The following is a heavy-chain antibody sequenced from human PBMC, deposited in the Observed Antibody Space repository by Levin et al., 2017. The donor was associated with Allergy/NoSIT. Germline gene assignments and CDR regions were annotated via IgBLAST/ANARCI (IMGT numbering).Heavy chain of an antibody. CDR3: ARGQRLRFPNRYFDS. Sequence: PSETLSLTCAVSGGSFSAYYWSWFRQSPGKGLDYLGEIYHDGRTIYNPSLKSRIAISQETSRSQFSLTLKSVSPADTAVYYCARGQRLRFPNRYFDSWGPGTRVTVTS. CDR1: GGSFSAYY. V-gene: IGHV4-34*01. J-gene: IGHJ4*02. D-gene: IGHD1-14*01. CDR2: IYHDGRT.